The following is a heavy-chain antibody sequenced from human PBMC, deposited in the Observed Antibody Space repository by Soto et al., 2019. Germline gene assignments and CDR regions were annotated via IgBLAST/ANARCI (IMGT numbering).Heavy chain of an antibody. CDR3: ARLRPVNWFDP. V-gene: IGHV4-61*01. J-gene: IGHJ5*02. CDR2: IYYTGTT. Sequence: SETLSLACTVSGGSISSGNYYCSWMRQPPGKGLEWIGYIYYTGTTNYNPSLKSRVTMSQDTSKNQFSLKLSSVTAADTAVYYCARLRPVNWFDPWGQGTLVTVSS. CDR1: GGSISSGNYY.